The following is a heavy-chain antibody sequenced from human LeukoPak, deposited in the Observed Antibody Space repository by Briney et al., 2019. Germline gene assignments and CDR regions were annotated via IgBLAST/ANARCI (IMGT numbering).Heavy chain of an antibody. CDR1: GFTFSSYA. V-gene: IGHV3-23*01. CDR3: AKDQGLITFGGVIVMRNAFDI. D-gene: IGHD3-16*02. J-gene: IGHJ3*02. CDR2: ISGSGGST. Sequence: PGGSLRLSCAASGFTFSSYAMSWVRQAPGKGLEWVSAISGSGGSTYYADSVKGRLTISRDNSKNTLYLQMNSLRAEDTAVYYCAKDQGLITFGGVIVMRNAFDIWGQGTMVTVSS.